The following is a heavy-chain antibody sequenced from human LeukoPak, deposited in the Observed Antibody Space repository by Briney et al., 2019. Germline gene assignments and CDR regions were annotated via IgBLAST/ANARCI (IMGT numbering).Heavy chain of an antibody. CDR2: INHSGST. J-gene: IGHJ4*02. D-gene: IGHD5-18*01. V-gene: IGHV4-34*01. CDR3: ARADTAMVSRYFDY. CDR1: GGSFSGYY. Sequence: SETLSLTCAVCGGSFSGYYWSWIRQPPGKGLEWIGEINHSGSTNYNPSLKSRVTISVDTSKNQFSLKLSSVTAADTAVYYCARADTAMVSRYFDYWGQGTLVTVSS.